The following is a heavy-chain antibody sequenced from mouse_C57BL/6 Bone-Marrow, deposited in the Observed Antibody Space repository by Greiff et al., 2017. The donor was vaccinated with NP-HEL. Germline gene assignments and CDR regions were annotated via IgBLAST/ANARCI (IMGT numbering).Heavy chain of an antibody. CDR2: IWSGGST. CDR1: GFSLTSYG. D-gene: IGHD2-4*01. J-gene: IGHJ4*01. Sequence: VKLMESGPGLVQPSQSLSITCTVSGFSLTSYGVHWVRQSPGKGLEWLGVIWSGGSTAYNAAFISGLGISKDNSKSQVFFKMNSLQADDTAIYDCASYDYDDAMDYWGQGTSVTVSS. CDR3: ASYDYDDAMDY. V-gene: IGHV2-2*01.